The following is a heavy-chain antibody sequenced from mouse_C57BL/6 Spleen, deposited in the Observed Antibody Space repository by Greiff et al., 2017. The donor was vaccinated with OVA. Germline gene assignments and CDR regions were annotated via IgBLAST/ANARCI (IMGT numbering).Heavy chain of an antibody. J-gene: IGHJ3*01. CDR2: ISYDGSN. D-gene: IGHD2-5*01. CDR1: GYSITSGYY. Sequence: EVKLQESGPGLVKPSQSLSLTCSVTGYSITSGYYWNWIRQFPGNKLEWMGYISYDGSNNYNPSLKNRISITRDTSKNQFFLKLNSVTTEDTATYYCARGSYYSNPWFAYWGQGTLVTVSA. CDR3: ARGSYYSNPWFAY. V-gene: IGHV3-6*01.